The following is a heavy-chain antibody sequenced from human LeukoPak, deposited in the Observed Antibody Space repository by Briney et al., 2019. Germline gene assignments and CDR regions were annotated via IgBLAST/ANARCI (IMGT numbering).Heavy chain of an antibody. CDR1: GGSISSYY. CDR3: ARETSQKGAHYMDV. Sequence: SGTLSLTCTVSGGSISSYYWSWIRQPPGRGLDLIGSIYYSGSTNYNPSLKSRVTISVDTSKNQFSLKLSSVTAADTAVYYCARETSQKGAHYMDVWGKGTTVTISS. J-gene: IGHJ6*03. CDR2: IYYSGST. V-gene: IGHV4-59*01. D-gene: IGHD3-16*01.